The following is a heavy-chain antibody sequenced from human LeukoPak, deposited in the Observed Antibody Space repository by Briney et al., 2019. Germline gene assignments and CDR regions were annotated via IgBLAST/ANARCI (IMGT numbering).Heavy chain of an antibody. CDR2: ISGSGGST. D-gene: IGHD2-2*01. Sequence: GGSLRLSCAASGFTFSSYAMSWARQAPGKGLEWVSAISGSGGSTYYADSVKGRFTISRDNSKNTLYLQMNSLRAEDTAVYYCAKRRDIVVVPAAVDYWGQGTLVTVSS. J-gene: IGHJ4*02. CDR3: AKRRDIVVVPAAVDY. V-gene: IGHV3-23*01. CDR1: GFTFSSYA.